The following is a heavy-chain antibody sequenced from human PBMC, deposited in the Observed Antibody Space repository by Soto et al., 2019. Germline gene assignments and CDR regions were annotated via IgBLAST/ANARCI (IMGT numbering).Heavy chain of an antibody. D-gene: IGHD6-13*01. V-gene: IGHV3-33*01. CDR3: ARGNSSSWYSSFQH. J-gene: IGHJ1*01. Sequence: QVQLVESGGGVVQPGRSLRLSCAASGFTFSSYGMHWVRQAPGKGLEWVAVIWYDGSNKYYADSVKGRFTISRDNSKNTLSLQMNSLRSEDTAVYYCARGNSSSWYSSFQHWGQGTLVTVSA. CDR2: IWYDGSNK. CDR1: GFTFSSYG.